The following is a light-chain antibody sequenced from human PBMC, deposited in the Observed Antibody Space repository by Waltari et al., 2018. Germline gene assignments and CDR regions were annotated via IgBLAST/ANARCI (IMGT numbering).Light chain of an antibody. CDR2: AAS. J-gene: IGKJ3*01. CDR3: QQLNSYPRGLFT. CDR1: PGISSY. Sequence: IQLTQSPSSLSASVGDRVTITCRASPGISSYLAWYQQKPGKAPKLLIYAASTVQSGVPSRFSGSGSGTDFTLTISSLQPEDFATYYCQQLNSYPRGLFTFGPGTKVDIK. V-gene: IGKV1-9*01.